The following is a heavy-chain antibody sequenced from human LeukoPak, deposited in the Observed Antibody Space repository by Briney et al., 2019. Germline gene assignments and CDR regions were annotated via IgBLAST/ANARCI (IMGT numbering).Heavy chain of an antibody. J-gene: IGHJ4*02. Sequence: SETLSLTCTVTGGSISTRNHYWGWLRQPPGKGLEWIGSIGYTGTTNSNPSLKSRVTLSVDTSKNQVSLTLSSVTAADTAVYFCARRMGSGATYPRTFDYWGQGTLVTVSS. V-gene: IGHV4-39*01. CDR1: GGSISTRNHY. D-gene: IGHD2-8*02. CDR2: IGYTGTT. CDR3: ARRMGSGATYPRTFDY.